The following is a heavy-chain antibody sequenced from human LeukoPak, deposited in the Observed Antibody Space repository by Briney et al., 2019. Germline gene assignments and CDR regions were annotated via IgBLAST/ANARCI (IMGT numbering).Heavy chain of an antibody. J-gene: IGHJ4*02. CDR1: GFTFSAYG. Sequence: GGSLKLSCVASGFTFSAYGMSWVRQAPGKGLEWVSGITGRGDDTYYADSVKGRFTISRDNSKNTLYLQMTSLRAEDTAVYYCAKYTPANYYGSGSTFDYWGQGALVTVSS. CDR3: AKYTPANYYGSGSTFDY. D-gene: IGHD3-10*01. V-gene: IGHV3-23*01. CDR2: ITGRGDDT.